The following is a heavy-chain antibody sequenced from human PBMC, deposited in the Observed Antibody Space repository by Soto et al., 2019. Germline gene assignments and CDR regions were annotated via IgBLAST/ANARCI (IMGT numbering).Heavy chain of an antibody. Sequence: EAQLVESGGGLVQPGGSRRLSCAASGFTFSSYWMHWVRQAPGKGLVWVSRIKTDGSSTNYADSVKGRFTISRDNAKNTLYLEMNSLRDQDTAVYYCARGLPNDYGFDVWGQGTMVTVSS. CDR3: ARGLPNDYGFDV. V-gene: IGHV3-74*01. CDR2: IKTDGSST. J-gene: IGHJ3*01. D-gene: IGHD4-17*01. CDR1: GFTFSSYW.